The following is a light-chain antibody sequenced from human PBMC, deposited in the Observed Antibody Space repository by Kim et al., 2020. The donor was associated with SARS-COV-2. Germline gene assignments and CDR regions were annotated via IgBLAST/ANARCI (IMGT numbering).Light chain of an antibody. CDR2: GAS. CDR3: QQYDKPPT. V-gene: IGKV1-33*01. Sequence: DVQMTQSPSSLSASVGDRVTITCQASQDITKYLNWYQQKPGKAPKLLIYGASNLEAGVSSRFSGGGSGTDFTLTITSLQPEDIATYYCQQYDKPPTFGQGTRLEIK. J-gene: IGKJ5*01. CDR1: QDITKY.